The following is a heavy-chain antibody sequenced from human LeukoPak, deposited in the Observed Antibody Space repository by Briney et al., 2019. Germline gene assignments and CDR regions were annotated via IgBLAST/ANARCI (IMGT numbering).Heavy chain of an antibody. CDR2: ISGSGGST. J-gene: IGHJ4*02. D-gene: IGHD3-22*01. Sequence: AGGSLRLSCAASGFTFSSYAMSWVRQVPGKGLKWVSAISGSGGSTYYADSVKGRFTISRDNSKNTLYLQMNSLRAEDTAVYYCAKDPYYDSSGYHDYWGQGTLVTVSS. CDR3: AKDPYYDSSGYHDY. V-gene: IGHV3-23*01. CDR1: GFTFSSYA.